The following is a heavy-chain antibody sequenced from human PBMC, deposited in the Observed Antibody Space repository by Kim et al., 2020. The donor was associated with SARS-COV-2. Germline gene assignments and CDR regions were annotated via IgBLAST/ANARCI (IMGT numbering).Heavy chain of an antibody. CDR2: INSDGSGT. Sequence: GWSLRLSCAACGFTFNNYWMHWVCQAPGKGLEWVSHINSDGSGTSYADSVKGRFTISRDNAENMVYLQMSSLRAEDTAVYYCVRDNIQLGDPWGQATLV. D-gene: IGHD1-1*01. CDR3: VRDNIQLGDP. V-gene: IGHV3-74*01. CDR1: GFTFNNYW. J-gene: IGHJ5*02.